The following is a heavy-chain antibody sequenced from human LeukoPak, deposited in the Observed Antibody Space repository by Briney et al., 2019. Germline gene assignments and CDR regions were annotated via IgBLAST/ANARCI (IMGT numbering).Heavy chain of an antibody. D-gene: IGHD6-19*01. J-gene: IGHJ5*02. CDR1: GFTFSSYA. CDR3: ARDKVKYSSGWYGGAYWFDP. V-gene: IGHV3-23*01. CDR2: ISGSGGST. Sequence: GGSLRLSCAASGFTFSSYAMSWVRQAPGKGLEWVSAISGSGGSTYYADSVKGRFTISRDNSKNTLYLQMNSLRAEDTALYYCARDKVKYSSGWYGGAYWFDPWGQGTLVTVSS.